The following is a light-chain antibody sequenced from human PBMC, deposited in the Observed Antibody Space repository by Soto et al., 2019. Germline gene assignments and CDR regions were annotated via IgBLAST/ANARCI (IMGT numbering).Light chain of an antibody. V-gene: IGLV2-8*01. J-gene: IGLJ1*01. CDR3: SSYTGKNNLDV. Sequence: QSALTQPPSASGSPGQSVAISCTGTSSDVGGYDYIFSYQQYPGKAPKVIIYDVNKPPSGVPDCFSGSKSGNTASLTVSGLQTEDEADYYCSSYTGKNNLDVFGTGTKLTVL. CDR1: SSDVGGYDY. CDR2: DVN.